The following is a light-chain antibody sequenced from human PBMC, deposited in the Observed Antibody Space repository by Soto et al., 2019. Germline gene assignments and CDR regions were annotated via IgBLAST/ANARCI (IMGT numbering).Light chain of an antibody. Sequence: ELVLTQSPATLSVSPGERATLSCRASQSVGGNFAWYQQNPGQAPRLLIYGTSARATGIPVRFSGSGSGTEFTLTISSLQSEDFAVYYCQQYNKWPWTFGQGTKVDIK. CDR2: GTS. J-gene: IGKJ1*01. CDR3: QQYNKWPWT. CDR1: QSVGGN. V-gene: IGKV3-15*01.